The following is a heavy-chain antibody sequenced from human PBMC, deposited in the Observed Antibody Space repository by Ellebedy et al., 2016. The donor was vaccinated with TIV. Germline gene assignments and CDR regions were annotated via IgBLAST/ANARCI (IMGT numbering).Heavy chain of an antibody. V-gene: IGHV1-69*13. CDR1: GGTFSSYA. Sequence: AASVKVSCKASGGTFSSYAISWVRQAPGQGLEWMGGIIPIFGKANYAQKFQGRVTITADESTSTAYMEVRSLRSEETAVHYCARSIERIVVVTTSMASKLLFYYYGMDGWGQGTTVTVSS. D-gene: IGHD2-2*01. J-gene: IGHJ6*02. CDR3: ARSIERIVVVTTSMASKLLFYYYGMDG. CDR2: IIPIFGKA.